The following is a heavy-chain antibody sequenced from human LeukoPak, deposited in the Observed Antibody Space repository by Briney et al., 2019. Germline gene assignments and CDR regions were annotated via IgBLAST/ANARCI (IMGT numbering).Heavy chain of an antibody. V-gene: IGHV1-69*06. CDR2: IIPSLGTA. CDR3: ARAAAAANYYYYYMDV. D-gene: IGHD6-13*01. Sequence: SVKVSCKASGGTFSSYAISWVRQAPGQGLEWMGGIIPSLGTANYAQKFKGRVTITADKSTSTAYMELSSLRSEDTAVYYCARAAAAANYYYYYMDVWGEGTTVTVSS. CDR1: GGTFSSYA. J-gene: IGHJ6*03.